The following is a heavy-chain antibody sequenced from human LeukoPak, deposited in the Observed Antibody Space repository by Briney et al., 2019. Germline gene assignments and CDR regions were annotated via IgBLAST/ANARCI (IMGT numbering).Heavy chain of an antibody. CDR3: AGLEAHRPLDY. J-gene: IGHJ4*02. CDR1: GGSLSSYY. Sequence: SETLSLTCTVSGGSLSSYYWSWIRQPPGKGLEWIGYIYNSGSTNYNPALNSRVTISVDTSNNQFSLKLSSVIAADTAVYYCAGLEAHRPLDYWGQGTLVIVSS. V-gene: IGHV4-59*01. CDR2: IYNSGST.